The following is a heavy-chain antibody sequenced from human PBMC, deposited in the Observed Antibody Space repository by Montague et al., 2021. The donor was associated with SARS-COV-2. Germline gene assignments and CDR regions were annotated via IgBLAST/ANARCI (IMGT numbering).Heavy chain of an antibody. D-gene: IGHD5-12*01. CDR3: AKDTSSWIRELPDY. CDR1: GFTFHDYA. Sequence: SLRLSCAASGFTFHDYAMHWVRQTPGKGLEWVSGISWNSGRKDYADSVKGRFTISRVNAKNVLYLQMNSLRREDTAWYYCAKDTSSWIRELPDYWGQGTLVTVSS. CDR2: ISWNSGRK. J-gene: IGHJ4*02. V-gene: IGHV3-9*01.